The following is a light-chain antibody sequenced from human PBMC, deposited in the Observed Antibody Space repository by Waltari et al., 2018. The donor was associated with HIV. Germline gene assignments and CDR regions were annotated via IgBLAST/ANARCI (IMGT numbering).Light chain of an antibody. J-gene: IGLJ3*02. CDR1: SSDVGGYNY. Sequence: QSALTQPASVSGSPGQSITISCTGTSSDVGGYNYVSWYQHHPDKTPKLMIYDVSNRPSGVSNRFSGSKSGHTASLTISGLQAEDEADYYCSSYASSSTPNWVFGGGTKLTVL. CDR3: SSYASSSTPNWV. CDR2: DVS. V-gene: IGLV2-14*01.